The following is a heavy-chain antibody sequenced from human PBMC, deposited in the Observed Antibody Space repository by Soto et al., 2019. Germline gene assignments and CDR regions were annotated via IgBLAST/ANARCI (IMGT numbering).Heavy chain of an antibody. CDR1: GFTVSSYA. CDR3: AKALRFTFTTGYYMDV. CDR2: ISGSGST. Sequence: EVQLLESGGGLVQPGGSLRLSCAASGFTVSSYAMSWVRQAPGKGLEWVSVISGSGSTYSADSVKGRFTISRDSSKNRVYLQMNSLRADDTAVYYCAKALRFTFTTGYYMDVWGRGTTVTVSS. J-gene: IGHJ6*03. V-gene: IGHV3-23*01. D-gene: IGHD3-16*01.